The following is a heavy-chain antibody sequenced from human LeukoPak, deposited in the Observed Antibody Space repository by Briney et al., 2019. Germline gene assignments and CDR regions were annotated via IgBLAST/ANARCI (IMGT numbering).Heavy chain of an antibody. Sequence: GGSLRLSCAASGFTFSSYWMSWVRQAPGKGLEWVANIKQDGSEKYYVGSVKGRFTISRDNAKNSLYLQMNSLRAEDTAVYYCAREGALVGATTYFDYWGQGTLVTVSS. J-gene: IGHJ4*02. CDR2: IKQDGSEK. CDR3: AREGALVGATTYFDY. D-gene: IGHD1-26*01. CDR1: GFTFSSYW. V-gene: IGHV3-7*01.